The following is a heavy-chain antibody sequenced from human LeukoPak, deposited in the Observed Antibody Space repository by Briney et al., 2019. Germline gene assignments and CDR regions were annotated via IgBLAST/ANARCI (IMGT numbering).Heavy chain of an antibody. CDR2: INPSGGST. J-gene: IGHJ4*02. V-gene: IGHV1-46*01. CDR1: GYTLTSYY. CDR3: ARAGESPYFDY. Sequence: GASVKVSCKASGYTLTSYYMHWVRQAPGQGLEWMGIINPSGGSTSYAQKFQGRVTMTRDTSTSTVYMELSSLRSEDTAVYYCARAGESPYFDYWGQGTLVTVSS. D-gene: IGHD4-17*01.